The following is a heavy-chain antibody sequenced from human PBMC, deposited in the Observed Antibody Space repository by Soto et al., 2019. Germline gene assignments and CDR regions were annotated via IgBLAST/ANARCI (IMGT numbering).Heavy chain of an antibody. Sequence: PGGCLRRSCAASGFTFSSYAMRRGRQAPGKGLEWVAVISYDGSNKYYADSVKGRFTISRDNSKNTLYLQMNSLRAEDTAVYYCARLGYCSSTSCYEGDYYYGMDVWGQGTTVTVSS. CDR1: GFTFSSYA. CDR3: ARLGYCSSTSCYEGDYYYGMDV. V-gene: IGHV3-30-3*01. J-gene: IGHJ6*02. D-gene: IGHD2-2*03. CDR2: ISYDGSNK.